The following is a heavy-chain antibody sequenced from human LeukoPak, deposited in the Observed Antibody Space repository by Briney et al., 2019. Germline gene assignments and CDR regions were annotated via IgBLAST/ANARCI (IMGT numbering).Heavy chain of an antibody. D-gene: IGHD3-22*01. Sequence: GGSLRLSCAASGFTFDDYTMHWVRQAPGKGLEWVSLISWDGGSTYYADSVKGRFTISRDNSKNSLYLQMNSLRTEDTALCYCAKGTYYYDSSGYFPFDYWGQGTLVTVSS. J-gene: IGHJ4*02. CDR1: GFTFDDYT. V-gene: IGHV3-43*01. CDR2: ISWDGGST. CDR3: AKGTYYYDSSGYFPFDY.